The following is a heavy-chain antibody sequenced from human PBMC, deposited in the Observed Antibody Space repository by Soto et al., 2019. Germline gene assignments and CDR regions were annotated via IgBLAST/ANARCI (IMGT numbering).Heavy chain of an antibody. D-gene: IGHD6-13*01. Sequence: QVQLQEWGAGLLKPSETLSLTCAVSGGSVSGYYWSWIRQTPAKGLEWIGEMNDSGSSNYNPSLRPXVXXSIATSANRISLNLKSVTAADTAVYFCARVGVVGQQLVLDYWGQGTLVSVSS. CDR1: GGSVSGYY. V-gene: IGHV4-34*01. CDR3: ARVGVVGQQLVLDY. J-gene: IGHJ4*02. CDR2: MNDSGSS.